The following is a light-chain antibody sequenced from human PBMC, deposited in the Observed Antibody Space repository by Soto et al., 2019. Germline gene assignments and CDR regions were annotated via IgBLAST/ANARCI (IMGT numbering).Light chain of an antibody. J-gene: IGKJ1*01. V-gene: IGKV3D-15*01. Sequence: IALTQSPATVSVSPGDRVTLSCWASQNIYSNLGWYQQRPGQAPRLIIYRASSRATGIPDRFSGSGSGTDFTLTIRSLQSEDVAIYYCQQYHNWPRTFGQGTKVDIK. CDR1: QNIYSN. CDR3: QQYHNWPRT. CDR2: RAS.